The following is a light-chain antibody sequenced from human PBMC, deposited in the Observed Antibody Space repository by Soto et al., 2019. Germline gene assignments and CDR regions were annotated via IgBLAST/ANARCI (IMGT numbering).Light chain of an antibody. CDR3: QQRQWTSFT. CDR2: GAS. Sequence: QLTQSPSSLSASVGDRVTITCRASQDISRYLAWYQQIAGKAPKLLIYGASTLQSGVPSRFSGSGSGTEFTLTIRSLQPDDFATYHCQQRQWTSFTFGPGTTVDV. J-gene: IGKJ3*01. V-gene: IGKV1-9*01. CDR1: QDISRY.